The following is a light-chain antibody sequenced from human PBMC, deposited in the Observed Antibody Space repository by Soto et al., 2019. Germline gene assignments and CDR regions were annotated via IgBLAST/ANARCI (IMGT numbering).Light chain of an antibody. Sequence: QSVLTQPPSVSGAPGQRVTISCTGSSSNIGAGYDVHWYQQVPGTAPKLLIYDNINRPSGVPDRFSASKSGTSASLAITGLRAEDEADYYCQSYDSSLAAHVFGTGTKVTVL. CDR3: QSYDSSLAAHV. CDR1: SSNIGAGYD. V-gene: IGLV1-40*01. CDR2: DNI. J-gene: IGLJ1*01.